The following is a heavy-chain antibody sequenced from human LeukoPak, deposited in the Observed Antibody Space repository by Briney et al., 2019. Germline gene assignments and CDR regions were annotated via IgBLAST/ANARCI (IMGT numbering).Heavy chain of an antibody. CDR3: ARSTYYYDSSGDNDAFDI. D-gene: IGHD3-22*01. CDR2: IYHSGST. V-gene: IGHV4-30-2*01. Sequence: SETLSLTCAVYGESFSGYYWSWIRQPPGKGLEWIGYIYHSGSTYYNPSLKSRVTISVDRSKNQFSLKLSSVTAADTAVYYCARSTYYYDSSGDNDAFDIWGQGTMVTVSS. CDR1: GESFSGYY. J-gene: IGHJ3*02.